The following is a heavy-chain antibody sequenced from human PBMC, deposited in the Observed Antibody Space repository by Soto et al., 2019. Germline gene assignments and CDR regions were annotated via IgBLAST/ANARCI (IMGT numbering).Heavy chain of an antibody. CDR3: TRGLFSGSSYSGSSYYFDS. D-gene: IGHD1-26*01. J-gene: IGHJ4*02. V-gene: IGHV4-34*01. Sequence: SETLSLTCAVSGGSFSGYIWTWIRQTPGKGLQWIGQINHSGSSIYNPSLKNRVTISTMSNNKFSLELSSVTAADTAVYYCTRGLFSGSSYSGSSYYFDSWGQGTMVTVS. CDR2: INHSGSS. CDR1: GGSFSGYI.